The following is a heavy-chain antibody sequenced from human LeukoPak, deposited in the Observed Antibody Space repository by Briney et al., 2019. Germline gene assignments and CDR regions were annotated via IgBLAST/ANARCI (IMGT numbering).Heavy chain of an antibody. CDR1: GYSFTTYW. J-gene: IGHJ5*02. CDR2: IWPGDSDT. CDR3: ARRGKISDASHWFDP. V-gene: IGHV5-51*01. D-gene: IGHD3-16*01. Sequence: GESLKISCKASGYSFTTYWIGWVRQMPGKGLEWMGIIWPGDSDTRYSPSFQGLVTISVDRSISTAYLQWNSLKASDTAIYYCARRGKISDASHWFDPWGQGTLVTVSS.